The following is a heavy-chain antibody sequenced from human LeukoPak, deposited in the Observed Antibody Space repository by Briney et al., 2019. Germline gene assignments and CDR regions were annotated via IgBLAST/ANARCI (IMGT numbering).Heavy chain of an antibody. V-gene: IGHV3-23*01. D-gene: IGHD3-10*01. J-gene: IGHJ6*02. CDR2: ISGSGGST. CDR3: AKGLGSGSYEDYYYGMDV. Sequence: GGSLRLSCAASGFTFSSYAMSWVRQAPGKGLEWVSAISGSGGSTYYADSVKGRSTISRDNSKNTLYLQMNSLRAEDTAVYYCAKGLGSGSYEDYYYGMDVWGQGTTVTVSS. CDR1: GFTFSSYA.